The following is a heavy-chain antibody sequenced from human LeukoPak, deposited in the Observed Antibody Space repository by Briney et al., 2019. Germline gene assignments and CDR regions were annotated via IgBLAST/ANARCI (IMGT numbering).Heavy chain of an antibody. CDR2: ISSSSSYI. CDR3: ARDADDILTPTATFDY. V-gene: IGHV3-21*01. Sequence: GGSLRLSCAASGFTFSSYSMNWVRQAPGKGLEWVSSISSSSSYIYYADSVKGRFTISRDNAKNSLYLQMNSLRAEDTAVYYCARDADDILTPTATFDYWGQGTLVTVSS. CDR1: GFTFSSYS. D-gene: IGHD3-9*01. J-gene: IGHJ4*02.